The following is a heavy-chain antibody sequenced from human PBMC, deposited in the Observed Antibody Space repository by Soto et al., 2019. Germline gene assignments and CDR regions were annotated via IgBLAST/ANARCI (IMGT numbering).Heavy chain of an antibody. CDR1: GGTFSSYA. Sequence: QVQLVQSGAEVKKPGSSVKVSCKASGGTFSSYAISWVRQAPGQGLEWMGGIIPIFGTANYAQKFQGRVTITADESTSTAYLELSSLRSDDTAVYYCAREMLSSGWYGHAFDIWGQGTMVTVSS. J-gene: IGHJ3*02. CDR2: IIPIFGTA. D-gene: IGHD6-19*01. V-gene: IGHV1-69*01. CDR3: AREMLSSGWYGHAFDI.